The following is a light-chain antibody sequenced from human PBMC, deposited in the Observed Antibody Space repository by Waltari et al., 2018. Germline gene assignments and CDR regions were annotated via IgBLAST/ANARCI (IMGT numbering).Light chain of an antibody. CDR2: LIS. J-gene: IGKJ1*01. V-gene: IGKV2-28*01. CDR3: MQALQTPWT. CDR1: QSLLHSSGNTF. Sequence: DIVMTQSPLSLSVTPGEPASISCRSSQSLLHSSGNTFLVWYLQKPGQSPQLLIYLISYRASGVPDRFIGSGSGKDFTQKISRVEAEDVGVYFCMQALQTPWTFGAGTKVEL.